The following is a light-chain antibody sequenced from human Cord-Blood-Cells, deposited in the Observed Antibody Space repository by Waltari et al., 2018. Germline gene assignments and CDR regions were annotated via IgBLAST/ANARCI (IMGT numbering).Light chain of an antibody. Sequence: VFTQSPATLSLSPGERATLSCRASQSVSSYLAWYQQKPDQAPRLLIYDASNRATGIPARFSGSGSGTDFTLTISSLEPEDFAVYYCQQRSNWPITFGQGTRLEIK. V-gene: IGKV3-11*01. J-gene: IGKJ5*01. CDR2: DAS. CDR3: QQRSNWPIT. CDR1: QSVSSY.